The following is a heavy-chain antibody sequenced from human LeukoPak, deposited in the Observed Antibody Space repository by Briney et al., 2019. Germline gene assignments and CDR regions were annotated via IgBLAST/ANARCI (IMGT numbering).Heavy chain of an antibody. D-gene: IGHD1-14*01. CDR1: GFTFSSYG. CDR2: IWYGGSNK. Sequence: GGSLRLSCAASGFTFSSYGMHWVRQAPGKGLEWVAVIWYGGSNKYYADSVKGRFTISRDNSKNTLYLQMNSLRAEDTAVYYCARDGNYYGMDVWGQGTTVTVSS. J-gene: IGHJ6*02. CDR3: ARDGNYYGMDV. V-gene: IGHV3-33*01.